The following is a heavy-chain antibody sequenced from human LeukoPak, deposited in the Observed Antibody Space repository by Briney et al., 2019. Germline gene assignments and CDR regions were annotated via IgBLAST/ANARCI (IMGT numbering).Heavy chain of an antibody. V-gene: IGHV4-59*01. CDR2: IYYSGST. CDR1: SGSISSYY. CDR3: ARAVGTRYFDY. Sequence: PSETLSLTCTVSSGSISSYYWSWIRQPPGKGLEWIGYIYYSGSTNYNPSLKSRVTISVDTSKNQFSLKLSSVTAADTAVYYCARAVGTRYFDYWGQGTLVTVSS. J-gene: IGHJ4*02. D-gene: IGHD4-23*01.